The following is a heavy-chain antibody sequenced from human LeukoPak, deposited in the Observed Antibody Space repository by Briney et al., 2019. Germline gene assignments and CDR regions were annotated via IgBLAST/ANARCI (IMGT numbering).Heavy chain of an antibody. D-gene: IGHD2-15*01. J-gene: IGHJ4*02. Sequence: GGSLRLSCEVSGLTFSNYGMHWVRQAPGKGPEWVAAISDDGSNKYYADSVKGRFTISRDNSKNTLYLQVNSLRADDTAVFYCAKVRSRRDIVVGRPTEYWGQGTLVTVSS. CDR1: GLTFSNYG. CDR3: AKVRSRRDIVVGRPTEY. V-gene: IGHV3-30*18. CDR2: ISDDGSNK.